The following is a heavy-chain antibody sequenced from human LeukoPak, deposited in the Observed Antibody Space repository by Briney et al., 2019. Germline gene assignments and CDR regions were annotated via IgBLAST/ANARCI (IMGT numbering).Heavy chain of an antibody. J-gene: IGHJ6*02. V-gene: IGHV4-61*02. CDR1: GGSISSGSYY. CDR3: ARHRWAYSLKENYYYYYGMDV. CDR2: IYTSGST. Sequence: SETLSLTCTVSGGSISSGSYYWSWIRQPPGKGLEWIGRIYTSGSTNYNPSLKSRVTISVDTSKNQFSLKLSSMTAAATTVYYCARHRWAYSLKENYYYYYGMDVWGQGTTVTVSS. D-gene: IGHD5-18*01.